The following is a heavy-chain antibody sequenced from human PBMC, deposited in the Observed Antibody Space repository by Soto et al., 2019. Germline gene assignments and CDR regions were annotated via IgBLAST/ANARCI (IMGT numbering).Heavy chain of an antibody. CDR3: ASPKGGAFEI. Sequence: KPGGSLRLSCAASGISFSSYTMNWVRQAPGKGLEWVSSISGTSGLIFYAGSVKGRFTISRDNARSSLYLQMNSLRVEDTAIYYCASPKGGAFEIWGQGTMVTVSS. J-gene: IGHJ3*02. CDR1: GISFSSYT. CDR2: ISGTSGLI. D-gene: IGHD3-16*01. V-gene: IGHV3-21*01.